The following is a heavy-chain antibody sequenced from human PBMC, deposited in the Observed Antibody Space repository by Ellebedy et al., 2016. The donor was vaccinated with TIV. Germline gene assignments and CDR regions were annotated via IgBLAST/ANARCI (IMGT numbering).Heavy chain of an antibody. D-gene: IGHD6-6*01. Sequence: GGSLRLSXAASGFTFSDCSMNWVRQAPGKGLEWVSSISSSSSYIYYADSVKGRFTISRDNAKNSLYLQMNSLRAEDTAVYYCARGVQYSSSSTWGQGTLVTVSS. CDR2: ISSSSSYI. J-gene: IGHJ5*02. CDR3: ARGVQYSSSST. CDR1: GFTFSDCS. V-gene: IGHV3-21*01.